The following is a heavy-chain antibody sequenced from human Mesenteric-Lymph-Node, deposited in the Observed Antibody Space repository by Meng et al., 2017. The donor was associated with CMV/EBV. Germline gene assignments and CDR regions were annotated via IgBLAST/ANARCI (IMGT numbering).Heavy chain of an antibody. CDR3: AKESYSELDY. D-gene: IGHD4-11*01. CDR2: IYSGGSST. V-gene: IGHV3-23*03. J-gene: IGHJ4*02. Sequence: GESLKISCAASGFTFSSYAMSWVRQAPGKGLEWVSFIYSGGSSTYYADSVKGRFTISRDNSKNTLYLQMNSLRAEDTAVYYCAKESYSELDYWGQGTLVTVSS. CDR1: GFTFSSYA.